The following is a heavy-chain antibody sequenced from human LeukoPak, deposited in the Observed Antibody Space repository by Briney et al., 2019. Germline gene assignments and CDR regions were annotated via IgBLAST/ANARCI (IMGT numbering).Heavy chain of an antibody. Sequence: ASVKVSCKASGGTSSSYAISWVRQALGQGLEWMGGIIPIFGTANYAQKFQGRVTITADESTSTAYMELSSLRSEDTAVYYCASGPTGWFGEMRGSRWFDPWGQGTLVTVSS. CDR3: ASGPTGWFGEMRGSRWFDP. D-gene: IGHD3-10*01. CDR1: GGTSSSYA. V-gene: IGHV1-69*01. CDR2: IIPIFGTA. J-gene: IGHJ5*02.